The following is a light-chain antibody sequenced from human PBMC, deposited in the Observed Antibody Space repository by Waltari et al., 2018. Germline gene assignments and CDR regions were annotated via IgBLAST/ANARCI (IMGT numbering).Light chain of an antibody. Sequence: ETVLTQSPATLSLSPGERATLSCRAGQNIVRYLAWYQQKPGHAPRLLIYDASNRASGIPARFSGSGSGTDFTLTISSLEPEDFAVYYCQQRYNWPPFTFGPGTRVDFK. CDR1: QNIVRY. J-gene: IGKJ3*01. CDR3: QQRYNWPPFT. CDR2: DAS. V-gene: IGKV3-11*01.